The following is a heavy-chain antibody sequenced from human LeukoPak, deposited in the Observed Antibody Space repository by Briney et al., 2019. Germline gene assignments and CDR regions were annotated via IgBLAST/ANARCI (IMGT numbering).Heavy chain of an antibody. J-gene: IGHJ6*02. D-gene: IGHD4-11*01. CDR3: ARACDYNFYYYYYGMDV. Sequence: GGSLRLSCAASGFTFDDYTMHWVRQAPGKGLEWVSLISWDGGSTYYADSVKGRFTISRDNSKNSLYLQTNSLRTEDTALYYCARACDYNFYYYYYGMDVWGQGTTVTVSS. CDR2: ISWDGGST. V-gene: IGHV3-43*01. CDR1: GFTFDDYT.